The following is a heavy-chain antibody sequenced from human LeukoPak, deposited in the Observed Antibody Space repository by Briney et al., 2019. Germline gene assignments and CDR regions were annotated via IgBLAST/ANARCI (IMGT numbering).Heavy chain of an antibody. V-gene: IGHV4-4*07. Sequence: SETLSLTCTVSGGSISSYYWSWIRQPAGKGLEWIGRIYTSGSTNYNPSLKSRVTMSVDTSKNQFSLKPSSVTAADTAVYYCARAGYYYDSTYYFDYWGQGTLVTVSS. CDR3: ARAGYYYDSTYYFDY. D-gene: IGHD3-22*01. CDR2: IYTSGST. CDR1: GGSISSYY. J-gene: IGHJ4*02.